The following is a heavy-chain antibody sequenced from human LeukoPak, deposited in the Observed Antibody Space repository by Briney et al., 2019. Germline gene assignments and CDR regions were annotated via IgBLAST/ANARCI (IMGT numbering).Heavy chain of an antibody. CDR3: ARTPIVVVISTFIGAFDI. Sequence: VTVSCKASGYTFTSYGISWVRQAPGQGLEWVGWISAYNGNTNYAQKLQGRVTMTTDTSTSTAYMELRSLRSDDTAVYYCARTPIVVVISTFIGAFDIWGQGTMVTVSS. J-gene: IGHJ3*02. D-gene: IGHD3-22*01. V-gene: IGHV1-18*01. CDR2: ISAYNGNT. CDR1: GYTFTSYG.